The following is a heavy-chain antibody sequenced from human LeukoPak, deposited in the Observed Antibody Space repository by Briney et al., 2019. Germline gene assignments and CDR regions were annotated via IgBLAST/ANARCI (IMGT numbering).Heavy chain of an antibody. CDR1: GFAFSNYG. Sequence: GGSQRLSCAASGFAFSNYGMSWVRQAPGKGLEWVSSISSSSSYIYYADSVKGRFTISRDNAKNSLYLQMNSLRAEDTAVYYCAREDYDSSGYLDYYYGMDVWGQGTTVTVSS. CDR2: ISSSSSYI. V-gene: IGHV3-21*01. D-gene: IGHD3-22*01. CDR3: AREDYDSSGYLDYYYGMDV. J-gene: IGHJ6*02.